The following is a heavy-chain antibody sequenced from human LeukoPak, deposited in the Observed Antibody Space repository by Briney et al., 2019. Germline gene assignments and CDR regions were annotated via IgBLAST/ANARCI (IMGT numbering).Heavy chain of an antibody. CDR2: IYYSGST. CDR1: GGSISSYY. CDR3: ARGGRKITMIVVVIPTHFDY. D-gene: IGHD3-22*01. V-gene: IGHV4-59*12. J-gene: IGHJ4*02. Sequence: SETLSLTCTVSGGSISSYYWSWIRQPPGKGLEWIGYIYYSGSTNYNPSLKSRVTISVDTSKNQFSLKLSSVTAADTAVYYCARGGRKITMIVVVIPTHFDYWGQGTLVTVSS.